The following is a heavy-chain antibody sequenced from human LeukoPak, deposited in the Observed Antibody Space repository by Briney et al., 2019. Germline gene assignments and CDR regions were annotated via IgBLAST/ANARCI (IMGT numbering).Heavy chain of an antibody. CDR1: GFTFSTSA. J-gene: IGHJ4*02. V-gene: IGHV3-23*01. CDR3: ATANPTPRGINFDY. CDR2: INGGDYST. Sequence: GGSLRLSCAASGFTFSTSAMSWVRQAPGKALQWLSSINGGDYSTYYADSVKGRFTISRDSSKNILYLQMNSLRTNDTAIYYCATANPTPRGINFDYWGQGTLVTVSS. D-gene: IGHD3-10*01.